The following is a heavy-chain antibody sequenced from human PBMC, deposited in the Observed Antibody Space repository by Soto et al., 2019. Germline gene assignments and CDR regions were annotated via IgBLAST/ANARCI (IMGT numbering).Heavy chain of an antibody. J-gene: IGHJ6*02. D-gene: IGHD3-16*01. V-gene: IGHV3-15*01. CDR1: GFTFSNAW. CDR3: TTGRGDLGELYYYYGMDV. Sequence: GGSLRLSCAASGFTFSNAWMSWVRQAPGKGLEWVGRIKSKTDGGTTDYAAPVKGRFTISRDDSKNTLYLQMNSLKTEDTAVYYCTTGRGDLGELYYYYGMDVWGQGTTVTVSS. CDR2: IKSKTDGGTT.